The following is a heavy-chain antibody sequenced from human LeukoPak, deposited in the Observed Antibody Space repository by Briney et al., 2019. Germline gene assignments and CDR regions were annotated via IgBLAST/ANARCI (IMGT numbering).Heavy chain of an antibody. CDR2: ISWNSYSM. CDR3: AKSVGATTGGFDY. V-gene: IGHV3-9*03. D-gene: IGHD1-26*01. J-gene: IGHJ4*02. Sequence: GGSLRLSCAASGFTFDDYAMHWVRQAPGKDLAWVSGISWNSYSMGYADSVKGRFTITRDNAKNSLFLQMNSLRADDVALYYCAKSVGATTGGFDYWGQGTLVTVSS. CDR1: GFTFDDYA.